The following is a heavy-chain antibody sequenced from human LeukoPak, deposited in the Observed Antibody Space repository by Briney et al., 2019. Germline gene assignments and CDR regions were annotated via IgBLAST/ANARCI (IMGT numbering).Heavy chain of an antibody. J-gene: IGHJ4*02. Sequence: GASVKVSCKASGYTFTGYYMHWVRQAPGQGLEWMGWINPNSGGTNYAQKFQGRVTMTRDTSISTAYMELSSLRSEDTAVYYCARGRKWLRLPFDYWGQGTLVTVSS. D-gene: IGHD5-12*01. CDR3: ARGRKWLRLPFDY. V-gene: IGHV1-2*02. CDR2: INPNSGGT. CDR1: GYTFTGYY.